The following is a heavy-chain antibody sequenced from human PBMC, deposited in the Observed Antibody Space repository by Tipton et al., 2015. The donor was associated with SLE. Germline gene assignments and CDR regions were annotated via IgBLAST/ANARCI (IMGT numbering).Heavy chain of an antibody. V-gene: IGHV4-31*02. CDR2: IHYSGST. J-gene: IGHJ4*02. CDR3: ARDGTEGIFDY. D-gene: IGHD1-1*01. Sequence: SGGSISSSGRYWTWLRQHPGKGLEWIGYIHYSGSTYYTPSLTSRVTMSVDTSKNQFSLKLSSVTAADTAVYYCARDGTEGIFDYWGRGTLVTVSS. CDR1: GGSISSSGRY.